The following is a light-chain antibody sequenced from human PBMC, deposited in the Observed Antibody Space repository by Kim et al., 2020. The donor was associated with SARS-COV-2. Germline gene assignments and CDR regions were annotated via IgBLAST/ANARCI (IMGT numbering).Light chain of an antibody. V-gene: IGKV3-15*01. Sequence: VSPGERATLSCRASQWANSNLAGYQQKPGQAPRLLIYGASTRATDIPARFSGSGSGTDFTLTISCLQSEDFAVYYCQQYDKWPLTFGGGTKVDIK. CDR1: QWANSN. J-gene: IGKJ4*01. CDR3: QQYDKWPLT. CDR2: GAS.